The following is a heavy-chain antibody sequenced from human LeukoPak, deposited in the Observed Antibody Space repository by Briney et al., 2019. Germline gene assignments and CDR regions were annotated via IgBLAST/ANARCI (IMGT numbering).Heavy chain of an antibody. D-gene: IGHD6-6*01. CDR1: GYTFTGYY. CDR2: INPNSGGT. V-gene: IGHV1-2*02. Sequence: GASVKVSCKASGYTFTGYYMHWVRQAPGQGLEWMGWINPNSGGTNYAQKFQGRVTMTRDTSISTAYMELSRLRSDDTAVYYGASPMWYSSSSHGDVWGKGTTVTVSS. CDR3: ASPMWYSSSSHGDV. J-gene: IGHJ6*04.